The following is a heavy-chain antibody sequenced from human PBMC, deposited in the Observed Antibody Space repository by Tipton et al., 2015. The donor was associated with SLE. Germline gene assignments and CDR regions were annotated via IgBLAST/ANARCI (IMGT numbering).Heavy chain of an antibody. CDR3: ARVGSGQYCLDY. CDR2: IKGDGSEK. J-gene: IGHJ4*02. D-gene: IGHD2-8*02. CDR1: GFTFSSYW. Sequence: SLRLSCVASGFTFSSYWMSWVRQVPGKGLEWVANIKGDGSEKYYVDSVKGRFTISRDNAKNSLFLQMDSLRVEDTAVYYCARVGSGQYCLDYWGQGTLVTVSS. V-gene: IGHV3-7*04.